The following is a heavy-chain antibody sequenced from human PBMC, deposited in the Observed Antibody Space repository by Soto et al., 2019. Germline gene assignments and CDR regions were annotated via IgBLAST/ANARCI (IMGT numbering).Heavy chain of an antibody. CDR2: ISYDGSNK. Sequence: GGSLRLSCAASGFTFSSYAMHWVRQAPGKGLEWVAVISYDGSNKYYADSVKGRFTIPRDNSKNTLYLQMNSLRAEDTAVYYCAGNNDRQQLLKKYFQHWGQGTLVTVSS. V-gene: IGHV3-30-3*01. D-gene: IGHD6-13*01. CDR3: AGNNDRQQLLKKYFQH. J-gene: IGHJ1*01. CDR1: GFTFSSYA.